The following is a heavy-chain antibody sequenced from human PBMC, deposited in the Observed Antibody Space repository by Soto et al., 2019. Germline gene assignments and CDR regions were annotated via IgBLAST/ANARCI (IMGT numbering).Heavy chain of an antibody. CDR2: IYYSGST. V-gene: IGHV4-61*01. J-gene: IGHJ4*02. CDR3: AVFVYEAAAGSFYFDY. Sequence: SATLSLTCTVSGGSGSSGSYYWSWIRQPPGKGLEWIGYIYYSGSTNYNPSLKSRVTISVDTSKNQFSLKLSSVTDADTAVYYCAVFVYEAAAGSFYFDYWGQGTLVTVS. D-gene: IGHD6-13*01. CDR1: GGSGSSGSYY.